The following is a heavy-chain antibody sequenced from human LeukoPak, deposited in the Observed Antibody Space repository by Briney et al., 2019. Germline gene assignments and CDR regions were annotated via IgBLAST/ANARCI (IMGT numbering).Heavy chain of an antibody. Sequence: PGGSLRLSCAASGFTFSSYAMSWVRQAPGKGLEWVSAISGSGGSTYYADSVKGRFTISRDNSKNTLYLQMNSLRAEDTAVYYCAKDAVYCGGDCYLNYYYGMDVWGQGTTVTVSS. J-gene: IGHJ6*02. CDR1: GFTFSSYA. CDR3: AKDAVYCGGDCYLNYYYGMDV. D-gene: IGHD2-21*02. CDR2: ISGSGGST. V-gene: IGHV3-23*01.